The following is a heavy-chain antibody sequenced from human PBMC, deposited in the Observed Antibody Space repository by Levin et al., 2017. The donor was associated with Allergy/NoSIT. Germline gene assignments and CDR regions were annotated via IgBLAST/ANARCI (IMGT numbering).Heavy chain of an antibody. CDR1: GFTFSSYW. D-gene: IGHD6-25*01. J-gene: IGHJ4*02. Sequence: GGSLRLSCAASGFTFSSYWMSWVRQAPGKGLEWVANIKQDGSEKYYVDSVKGRFTISRDNAKNSLYLQMSSLRAEDTAVYYCTREDSSVPFDYWGQGTLVTVSS. CDR3: TREDSSVPFDY. V-gene: IGHV3-7*01. CDR2: IKQDGSEK.